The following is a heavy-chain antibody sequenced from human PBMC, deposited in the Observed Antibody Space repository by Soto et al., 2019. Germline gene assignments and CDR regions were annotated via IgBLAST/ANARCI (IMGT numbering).Heavy chain of an antibody. CDR1: GYTFTSYG. J-gene: IGHJ5*02. Sequence: ASVQVSCKASGYTFTSYGISWVRQAPGQGLECMGWISAYNGNTNYAQKLQGRVTMTTDTSTSTAYMELRSLRSDDTAVYYCARDYCSGGSCYADWLDPWGQGTLVTVSS. V-gene: IGHV1-18*04. CDR2: ISAYNGNT. CDR3: ARDYCSGGSCYADWLDP. D-gene: IGHD2-15*01.